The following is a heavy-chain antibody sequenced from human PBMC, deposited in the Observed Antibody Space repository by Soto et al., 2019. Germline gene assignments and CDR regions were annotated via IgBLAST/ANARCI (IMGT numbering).Heavy chain of an antibody. CDR2: IYPGDSDT. CDR3: ARPTYYDILTGYPYAFDV. V-gene: IGHV5-51*01. Sequence: GESLKISCKGSGYSFTSYWIGWVRQMPGKGLEWMGIIYPGDSDTRYSPSFQGQVTISADKSISTAYLQWSSLKASDTAMYYCARPTYYDILTGYPYAFDVWGQGTMVTVSS. D-gene: IGHD3-9*01. CDR1: GYSFTSYW. J-gene: IGHJ3*01.